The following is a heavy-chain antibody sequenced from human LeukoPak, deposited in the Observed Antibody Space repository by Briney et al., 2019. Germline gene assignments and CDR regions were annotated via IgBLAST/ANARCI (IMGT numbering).Heavy chain of an antibody. J-gene: IGHJ4*02. V-gene: IGHV1-24*01. Sequence: GASVKVSCKVSGYTLAELSMHWVRQAPGKGLEWMGGFDPEDGETIYAQKFQGRVTMTEDTSTDTAYMELSRLRSDDTAVYYCARHRSPAPGRSYGRGHFDYWGQGTLVTVSS. D-gene: IGHD5-18*01. CDR2: FDPEDGET. CDR1: GYTLAELS. CDR3: ARHRSPAPGRSYGRGHFDY.